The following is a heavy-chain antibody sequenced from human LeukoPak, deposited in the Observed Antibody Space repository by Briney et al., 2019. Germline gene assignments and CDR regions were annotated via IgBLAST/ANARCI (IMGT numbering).Heavy chain of an antibody. CDR1: GGSLSSGDYY. J-gene: IGHJ4*02. V-gene: IGHV4-30-4*01. D-gene: IGHD6-13*01. Sequence: SETLSLTCTVSGGSLSSGDYYWSWIRQPPGKGLEWIGYIYYSGSTYYNPSLKSRVTISVDTSKNQFSLKLSSVTAADTAVYYCARDLKGIAASWGQGTLVTVSS. CDR3: ARDLKGIAAS. CDR2: IYYSGST.